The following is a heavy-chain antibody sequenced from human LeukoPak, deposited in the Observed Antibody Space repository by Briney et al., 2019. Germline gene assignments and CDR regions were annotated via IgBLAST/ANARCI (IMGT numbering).Heavy chain of an antibody. Sequence: KPSETLSLTCTVSGYSISSGYYWGWIRQPPGKGLEWIGSIYHSGRTFYNPSLKSRVTISVDTSKNQFSLKLTSVTAADTAVYYCARDLIQGSAFDIWGQGTMVTVSS. V-gene: IGHV4-38-2*02. CDR3: ARDLIQGSAFDI. CDR1: GYSISSGYY. CDR2: IYHSGRT. J-gene: IGHJ3*02. D-gene: IGHD3-10*01.